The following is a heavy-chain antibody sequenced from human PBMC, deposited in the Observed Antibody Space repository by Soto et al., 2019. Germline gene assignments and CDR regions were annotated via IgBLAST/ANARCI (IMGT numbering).Heavy chain of an antibody. CDR3: AASIFYYGMDV. Sequence: GESLKISCKGSGYTFTNYWIGWVRQMPGKGLEWMGIIYPGDSDTKYNPSSQGQVTISADKSITTTYLQWSSLKASDTAIYYCAASIFYYGMDVWGQGTTVTVSS. J-gene: IGHJ6*02. CDR2: IYPGDSDT. CDR1: GYTFTNYW. V-gene: IGHV5-51*01.